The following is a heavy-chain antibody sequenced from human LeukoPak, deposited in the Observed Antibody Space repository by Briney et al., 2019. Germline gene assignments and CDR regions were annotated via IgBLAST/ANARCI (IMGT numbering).Heavy chain of an antibody. V-gene: IGHV3-23*01. CDR2: ISGSGGST. J-gene: IGHJ4*02. Sequence: PGGSLRLSCAASGFTFSSYATNWVRQAPGKGLEWVSVISGSGGSTYYADSVKGRFTISRDNSQDTLYLQMNSLRAEDTAIYYCAKASPYSSTWYSPNFDYWGQGALVTVSS. CDR1: GFTFSSYA. D-gene: IGHD6-13*01. CDR3: AKASPYSSTWYSPNFDY.